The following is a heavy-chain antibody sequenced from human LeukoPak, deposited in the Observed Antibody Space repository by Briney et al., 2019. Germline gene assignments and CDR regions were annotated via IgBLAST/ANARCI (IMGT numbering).Heavy chain of an antibody. CDR1: GYSISSGYY. D-gene: IGHD1-26*01. CDR2: IYHSGST. Sequence: PSETLSLTCTVSGYSISSGYYWGWIRQPPGKGLEWIGSIYHSGSTYYNPSLKSRVTISVDTSKNQFSLRLSSVTAADTAVYYCAREIYSGNYRGIDTWGQGALVTVSS. CDR3: AREIYSGNYRGIDT. V-gene: IGHV4-38-2*02. J-gene: IGHJ5*02.